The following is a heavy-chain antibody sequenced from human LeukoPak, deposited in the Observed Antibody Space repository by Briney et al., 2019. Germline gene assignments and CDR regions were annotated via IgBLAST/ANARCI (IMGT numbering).Heavy chain of an antibody. CDR3: ATDPQYSGYGRPDY. Sequence: PGGSLRLSCEASGFTFNTYAMSWFRLPPGKGLQWVSAVSGSGASTYFADSVKGRITISRGNSKNTLFLQMSSLGVDDAAVYYCATDPQYSGYGRPDYWGQGTLVTVSS. V-gene: IGHV3-23*01. J-gene: IGHJ4*02. CDR2: VSGSGAST. D-gene: IGHD5-12*01. CDR1: GFTFNTYA.